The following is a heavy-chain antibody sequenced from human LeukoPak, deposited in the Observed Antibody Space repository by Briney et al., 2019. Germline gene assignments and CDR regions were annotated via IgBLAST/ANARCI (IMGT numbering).Heavy chain of an antibody. D-gene: IGHD1-26*01. J-gene: IGHJ3*02. V-gene: IGHV1-69*06. Sequence: ASVKVSCKASGGTFSNYAISWVRQAPGQGLEWMGGIIPIFGTANYAQKFQGRVTITADKSTTTAYMELSSLRSEDTAVYYCARGGSYLSAFDIWGQGTMVTVSS. CDR3: ARGGSYLSAFDI. CDR2: IIPIFGTA. CDR1: GGTFSNYA.